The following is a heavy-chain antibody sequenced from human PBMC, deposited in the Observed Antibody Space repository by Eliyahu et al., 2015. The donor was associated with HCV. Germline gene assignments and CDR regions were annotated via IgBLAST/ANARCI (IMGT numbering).Heavy chain of an antibody. Sequence: EVQLVESGGGLVQPGESLRLSCAASGFPFNNYNMHWVRQAPGKGLEWVSYISSSSTTIYYADSVKGRFTISRDNAKNSLYLQMNSLRAEDTAVYYCVRRSGDNNWFDPWGQGTLVTVSS. CDR1: GFPFNNYN. V-gene: IGHV3-48*01. J-gene: IGHJ5*02. CDR3: VRRSGDNNWFDP. D-gene: IGHD2-21*01. CDR2: ISSSSTTI.